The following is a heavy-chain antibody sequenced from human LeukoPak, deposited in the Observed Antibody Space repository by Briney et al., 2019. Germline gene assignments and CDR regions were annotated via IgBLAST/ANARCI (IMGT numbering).Heavy chain of an antibody. CDR1: GFTFSSFG. J-gene: IGHJ4*02. V-gene: IGHV3-33*01. CDR2: IWYDGTNE. CDR3: ARDRNFDY. Sequence: PGGSLRLSXAASGFTFSSFGMHWVRQAPGKGLEWVAVIWYDGTNEYYAESVKGRFTISRDNAKNSLYLQMNSLRAEDTAVYYCARDRNFDYWGQGTLVTVSS.